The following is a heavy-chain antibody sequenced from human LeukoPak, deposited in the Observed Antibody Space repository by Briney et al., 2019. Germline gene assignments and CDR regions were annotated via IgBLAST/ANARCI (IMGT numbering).Heavy chain of an antibody. Sequence: PSETLSLTCTVSGVSTSSGSTNSYYWSWIRQPPGRGLEWIGYISSSGSTNYNPSLKSRVTISVDTSKNEFSLKLSSVTAADTAVYFCARAMNTMLRGILVGHWFDPWGQGTLVTVSS. CDR3: ARAMNTMLRGILVGHWFDP. CDR2: ISSSGST. D-gene: IGHD3-10*01. J-gene: IGHJ5*02. CDR1: GVSTSSGSTNSYY. V-gene: IGHV4-61*01.